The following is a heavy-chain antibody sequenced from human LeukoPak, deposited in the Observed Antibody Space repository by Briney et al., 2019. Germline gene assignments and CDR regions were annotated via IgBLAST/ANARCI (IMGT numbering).Heavy chain of an antibody. Sequence: SETLSLTCTVSGGSISSYYWSWIRQPPGKGLEWIGYIYYSGSTNYNPSLKSRVTISVDTSKNQFSLKLSSVTAADTAVYYCARDGISSGYYRDYFDYWGQGTLVTVSS. CDR2: IYYSGST. D-gene: IGHD3-22*01. CDR1: GGSISSYY. V-gene: IGHV4-59*01. J-gene: IGHJ4*02. CDR3: ARDGISSGYYRDYFDY.